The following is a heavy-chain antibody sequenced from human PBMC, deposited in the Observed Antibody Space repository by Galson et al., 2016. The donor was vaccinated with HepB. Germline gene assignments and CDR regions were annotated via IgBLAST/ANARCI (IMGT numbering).Heavy chain of an antibody. V-gene: IGHV3-7*05. CDR2: IKQDGSEK. CDR3: AKCQGSGWYLAY. J-gene: IGHJ4*02. D-gene: IGHD6-13*01. CDR1: GFTFSSYW. Sequence: SLRLSCAASGFTFSSYWMTWVRQAPGKGLEWVANIKQDGSEKYYVDSVKGRFTISRDNAKNSLYLQMNSLRAEDTAVYYCAKCQGSGWYLAYWGQGTRVTVFS.